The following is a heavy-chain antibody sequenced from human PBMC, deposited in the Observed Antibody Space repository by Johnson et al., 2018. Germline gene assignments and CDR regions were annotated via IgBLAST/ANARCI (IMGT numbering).Heavy chain of an antibody. CDR1: EFTFSTYG. V-gene: IGHV3-33*01. J-gene: IGHJ1*01. D-gene: IGHD4-17*01. Sequence: QLVQSGGGVVQPGRSLRLSCAASEFTFSTYGMHWVRQAPGKGLEWVAVIWYDGRNKYYADSVKGRFTISRDNSKNTLYLQMNSLRAEDTAVYYCARARMPYGDYLEYVRHWGQGTLVTVSS. CDR3: ARARMPYGDYLEYVRH. CDR2: IWYDGRNK.